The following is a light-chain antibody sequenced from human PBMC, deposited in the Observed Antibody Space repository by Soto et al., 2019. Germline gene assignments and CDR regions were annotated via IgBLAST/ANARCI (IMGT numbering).Light chain of an antibody. CDR1: QSVSSSY. CDR2: DVS. CDR3: QQYGSSPA. J-gene: IGKJ1*01. Sequence: EIVLTQSPGTLSLSPGERATLSCRSSQSVSSSYLAWYQQKPGQAPRLLIYDVSSRATGIPDRFSGSGSGTDFTLTISRLEPDDFAVSYCQQYGSSPAFGQGTKVEIK. V-gene: IGKV3-20*01.